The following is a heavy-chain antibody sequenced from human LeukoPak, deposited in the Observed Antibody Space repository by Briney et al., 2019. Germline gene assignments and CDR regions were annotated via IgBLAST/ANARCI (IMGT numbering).Heavy chain of an antibody. J-gene: IGHJ4*02. D-gene: IGHD2-15*01. V-gene: IGHV4-39*07. CDR1: GDSISSRSYY. Sequence: SETLSLTCTVSGDSISSRSYYWGWIRQPPGKGLEWIGSIYYSEGTYYNPSLKSRVTISIDTSKNQFSLKLNSVTAADTAVYYCARDRYCSGRSCYGPPDYWGQGVLVTVSS. CDR3: ARDRYCSGRSCYGPPDY. CDR2: IYYSEGT.